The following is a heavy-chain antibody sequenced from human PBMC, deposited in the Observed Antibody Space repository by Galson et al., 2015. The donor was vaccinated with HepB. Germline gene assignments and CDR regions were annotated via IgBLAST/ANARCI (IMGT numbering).Heavy chain of an antibody. CDR1: GYTLTELS. CDR3: ATIPRPAAIPVYML. D-gene: IGHD2-2*02. V-gene: IGHV1-24*01. CDR2: FDPEDGET. Sequence: SVKVSCKVSGYTLTELSMHWVRQAPGKGLEWMGGFDPEDGETIYAQKFQGRVTMTEDTSTDTAYMELSSLRSEDTAVYYCATIPRPAAIPVYMLWGQGTLVTVSS. J-gene: IGHJ4*02.